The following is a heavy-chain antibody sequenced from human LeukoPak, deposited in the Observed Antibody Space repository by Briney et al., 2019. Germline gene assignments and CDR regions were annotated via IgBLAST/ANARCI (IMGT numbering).Heavy chain of an antibody. CDR1: GGSVSSNAYY. J-gene: IGHJ4*02. V-gene: IGHV4-39*07. Sequence: SETLSLTCTVSGGSVSSNAYYWGWIRQPPGKGLEWIGCTFYSGSTYYNPSLKSRVTISVDTSKNQFSLKLSSVTAADTAVYYCARAGEYYYDSSGYYSDYWGQGTLVTVSS. CDR3: ARAGEYYYDSSGYYSDY. CDR2: TFYSGST. D-gene: IGHD3-22*01.